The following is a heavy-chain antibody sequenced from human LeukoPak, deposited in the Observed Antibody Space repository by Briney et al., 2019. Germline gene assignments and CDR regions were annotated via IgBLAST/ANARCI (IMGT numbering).Heavy chain of an antibody. Sequence: GGSLRLSCAASGFTFSSYSMNWVRQAPGKGLEWVSSISSSSSYIYYADSVKGRFTISRDNAKNSLYLQMNSLRAEDTAVYYCARVEEVAGYDCWGQGTLVTVSS. CDR2: ISSSSSYI. V-gene: IGHV3-21*01. D-gene: IGHD6-19*01. J-gene: IGHJ4*02. CDR1: GFTFSSYS. CDR3: ARVEEVAGYDC.